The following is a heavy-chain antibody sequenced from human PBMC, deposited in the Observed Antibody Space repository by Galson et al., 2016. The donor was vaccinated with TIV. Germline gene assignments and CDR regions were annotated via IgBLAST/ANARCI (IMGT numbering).Heavy chain of an antibody. V-gene: IGHV6-1*01. Sequence: CAISGDSVSSNRAAWNWIRQSPSRGPEWLGRTYYRSKWYNDYALSVKRRITINIDTSKNQVSLQLNSVTPEDPAVYYCARGPHPSHIVLRGPPPNWFDPWGQGTLVTVSS. CDR2: TYYRSKWYN. J-gene: IGHJ5*02. D-gene: IGHD3-10*01. CDR1: GDSVSSNRAA. CDR3: ARGPHPSHIVLRGPPPNWFDP.